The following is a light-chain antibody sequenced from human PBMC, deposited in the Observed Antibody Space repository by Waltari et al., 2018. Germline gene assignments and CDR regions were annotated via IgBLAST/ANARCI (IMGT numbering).Light chain of an antibody. CDR3: QQYRDWPRT. Sequence: EIVMTQSPATLSLSPGESATLPCRASQSIGSNLAWYQQKPGQAPRLLIYDATTRDTDIAARFSGSGSGTEFTLTISSLQSEDFAVYFCQQYRDWPRTFGHGTKVETK. CDR2: DAT. CDR1: QSIGSN. J-gene: IGKJ1*01. V-gene: IGKV3-15*01.